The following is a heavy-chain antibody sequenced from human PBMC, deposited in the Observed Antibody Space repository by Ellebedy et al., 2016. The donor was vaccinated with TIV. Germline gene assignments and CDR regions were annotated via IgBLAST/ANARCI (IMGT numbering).Heavy chain of an antibody. J-gene: IGHJ1*01. V-gene: IGHV5-51*01. CDR2: IYPHDSDT. Sequence: GESLKISCQGSGYSFTTYWIGWVRQMPGKGLEWMGIIYPHDSDTRYSPSFQGQVTMSADKSISTAYLQWSSLKASDTAMYYCARQHRELLVSQHWGQGTLVTVSS. CDR1: GYSFTTYW. D-gene: IGHD3-10*01. CDR3: ARQHRELLVSQH.